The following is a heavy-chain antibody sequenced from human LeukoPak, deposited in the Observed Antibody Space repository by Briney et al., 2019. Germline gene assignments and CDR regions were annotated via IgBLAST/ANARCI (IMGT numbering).Heavy chain of an antibody. J-gene: IGHJ6*03. CDR3: ASGRYGSGSYYSYYYCMDV. Sequence: SETLSLTCTVSGGSISSYYWSWIRQPPGKGLEWIGYIYYSGSTSYNPSLKSRVTISVDTSKNQFSLKLSSVTAADTAVYYCASGRYGSGSYYSYYYCMDVWGKGTTVTVSS. D-gene: IGHD3-10*01. CDR1: GGSISSYY. CDR2: IYYSGST. V-gene: IGHV4-59*01.